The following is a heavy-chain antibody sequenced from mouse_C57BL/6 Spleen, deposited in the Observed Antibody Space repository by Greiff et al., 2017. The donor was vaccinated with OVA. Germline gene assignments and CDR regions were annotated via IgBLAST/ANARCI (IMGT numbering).Heavy chain of an antibody. V-gene: IGHV7-3*01. CDR3: ARSSFYYGSTDD. J-gene: IGHJ2*01. Sequence: EVQRVESGGGLVQPGGSLSLSCAASGFTFTDYYMSWVRQPPGKALEWLGFIRNKANGYTTEYSASVKGRFTISRDNSQSILYLQMNALRAEDSATYYCARSSFYYGSTDDWGQGTTLTVSS. CDR1: GFTFTDYY. D-gene: IGHD1-1*01. CDR2: IRNKANGYTT.